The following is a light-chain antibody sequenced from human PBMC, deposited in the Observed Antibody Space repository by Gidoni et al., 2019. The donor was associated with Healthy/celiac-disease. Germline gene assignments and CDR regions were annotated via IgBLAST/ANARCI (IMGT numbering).Light chain of an antibody. J-gene: IGLJ3*02. Sequence: SYVLTQPPSVSVAQGQTAIITCGGNNIGSKSVHWYQQKPGQAPVLVVYDDDDRPSEIPERFSCSHSGNTSTLTISRVEVGDEADYYCQVWILTTYPMMFGGGTRLTVL. CDR3: QVWILTTYPMM. CDR2: DDD. CDR1: NIGSKS. V-gene: IGLV3-21*02.